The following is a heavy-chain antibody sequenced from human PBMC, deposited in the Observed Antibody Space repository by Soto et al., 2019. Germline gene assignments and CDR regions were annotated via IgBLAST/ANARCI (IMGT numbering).Heavy chain of an antibody. CDR1: GGTFSSYA. Sequence: QVQLVQSGAEVKKPGSSVKVSCKVSGGTFSSYAISWVRQAPGQGLEWMGGIIPIFDTTNYAQSLQGRVTITADESTSTAYMELDSLRSEDTAIYYCARPISTSTSLGNPYSGMDVWGQGTTVTVSS. V-gene: IGHV1-69*01. CDR2: IIPIFDTT. CDR3: ARPISTSTSLGNPYSGMDV. J-gene: IGHJ6*02. D-gene: IGHD1-1*01.